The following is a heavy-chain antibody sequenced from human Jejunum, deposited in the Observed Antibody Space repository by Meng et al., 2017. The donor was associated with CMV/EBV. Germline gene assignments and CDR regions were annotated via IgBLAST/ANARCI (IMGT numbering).Heavy chain of an antibody. CDR3: ARGGYDFWTDYLHY. J-gene: IGHJ4*02. V-gene: IGHV3-74*01. Sequence: SGFTLSSYSMYWVRQAPGKGLEWVSRINSDGTITYYADSVKGRFTISRDNAKNTLYLHMNSLRAEDTATYYCARGGYDFWTDYLHYWGQGTLVTVSS. CDR1: GFTLSSYS. D-gene: IGHD3/OR15-3a*01. CDR2: INSDGTIT.